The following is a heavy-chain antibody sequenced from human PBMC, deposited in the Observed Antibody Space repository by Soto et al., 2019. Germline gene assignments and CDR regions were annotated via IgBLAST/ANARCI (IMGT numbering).Heavy chain of an antibody. D-gene: IGHD6-13*01. Sequence: PGGSLRLSCAASGFTFSSYAMHWVRQAPGKGLEWVAVISYHGSNKYYADSVKGRFTISRDNSKNTLYLQMNSLRAEDTAVYYCAKYRSSWLDYWGQGTLVTVSS. V-gene: IGHV3-30-3*02. CDR3: AKYRSSWLDY. J-gene: IGHJ4*02. CDR1: GFTFSSYA. CDR2: ISYHGSNK.